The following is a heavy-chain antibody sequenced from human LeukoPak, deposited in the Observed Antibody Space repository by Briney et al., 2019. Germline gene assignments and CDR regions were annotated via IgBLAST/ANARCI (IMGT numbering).Heavy chain of an antibody. CDR3: ARFSRYIAVAGTPYYYGMDV. V-gene: IGHV1-69*04. CDR1: GGTFSSYA. D-gene: IGHD6-19*01. Sequence: RASLKLSCKASGGTFSSYAISWVRQAPGQGLEWMGRIIPILGIANYAQKFQGRVTITADKSTSTAYMELSSLRSQDTAVYYCARFSRYIAVAGTPYYYGMDVWGQGTTVTVSS. CDR2: IIPILGIA. J-gene: IGHJ6*02.